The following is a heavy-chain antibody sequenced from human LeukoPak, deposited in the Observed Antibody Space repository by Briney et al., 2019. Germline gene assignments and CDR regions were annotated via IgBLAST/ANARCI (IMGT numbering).Heavy chain of an antibody. CDR1: GFTFSSYA. CDR3: ARALGPRWSGWYVEYGMDV. V-gene: IGHV3-30-3*01. Sequence: PGGSLRLSCAASGFTFSSYAMHWVRQAPGKGLEWEAVISYDGSNKYYADSVKGRFTISRDNSKNTLYLQMNSLRAEDTAVYYCARALGPRWSGWYVEYGMDVWGQGTTVTVSS. CDR2: ISYDGSNK. D-gene: IGHD6-19*01. J-gene: IGHJ6*02.